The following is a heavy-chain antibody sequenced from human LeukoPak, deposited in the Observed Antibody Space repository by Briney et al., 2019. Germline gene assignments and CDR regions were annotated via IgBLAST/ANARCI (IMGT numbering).Heavy chain of an antibody. CDR2: IYTSGTT. V-gene: IGHV4-4*07. Sequence: SETLSLTCTVSGGSISSYYWSWIRQPAGKGLEWIGRIYTSGTTNYNPSLNSRVTMSVDTSKSQFSLKLTSVTAADTAVYYCARGPYCGGDCYFDYWGQGTLVTVSS. CDR3: ARGPYCGGDCYFDY. D-gene: IGHD2-21*02. J-gene: IGHJ4*02. CDR1: GGSISSYY.